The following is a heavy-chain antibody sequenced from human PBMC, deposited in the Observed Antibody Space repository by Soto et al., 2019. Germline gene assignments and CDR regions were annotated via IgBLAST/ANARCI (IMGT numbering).Heavy chain of an antibody. D-gene: IGHD3-22*01. J-gene: IGHJ5*02. CDR3: ARKDKSGYFNWFDP. Sequence: GESLKISCKASGYTFTNSWIAWVRQMPGKGLEWMGIIFPSDSDTRYSPSFQGQVTISADRSTSTVFLQWASLKASDTAVYFCARKDKSGYFNWFDPWGQGTLVTVSS. CDR1: GYTFTNSW. CDR2: IFPSDSDT. V-gene: IGHV5-51*01.